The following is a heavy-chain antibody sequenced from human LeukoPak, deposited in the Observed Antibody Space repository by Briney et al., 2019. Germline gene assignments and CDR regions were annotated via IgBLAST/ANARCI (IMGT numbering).Heavy chain of an antibody. Sequence: PSETLSLTCTVSGGSVSSSNYYWGWIRQPPGKGLEWIGRIYYSGSTYYNPSLKSRVTISVDMSKNQFSLKVSSVTAADTAVYYCARGNWNYVLDYWGQGTLVIVSS. V-gene: IGHV4-39*01. J-gene: IGHJ4*02. CDR3: ARGNWNYVLDY. D-gene: IGHD1-7*01. CDR2: IYYSGST. CDR1: GGSVSSSNYY.